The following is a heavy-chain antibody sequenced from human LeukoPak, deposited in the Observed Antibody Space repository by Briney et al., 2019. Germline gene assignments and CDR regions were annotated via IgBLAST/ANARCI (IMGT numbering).Heavy chain of an antibody. J-gene: IGHJ3*02. V-gene: IGHV4-4*07. CDR3: ASPLWDPDAFDI. CDR1: GGSVSSYN. Sequence: SETLSLTCTVSGGSVSSYNWTWIRQPAGMGLELIGRIYTSGITNYSPSLRSRVTMSLDTSKNQFSLKLSSVTAADTAVYYCASPLWDPDAFDIWGQGTMVTVSS. D-gene: IGHD3-16*01. CDR2: IYTSGIT.